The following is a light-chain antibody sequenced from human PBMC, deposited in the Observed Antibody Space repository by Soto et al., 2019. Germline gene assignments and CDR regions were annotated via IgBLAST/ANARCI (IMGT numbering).Light chain of an antibody. J-gene: IGLJ1*01. Sequence: QSVLTQPPSVSAAPGQKVTISCSGSSSNIGGNSVSWYQQLPGTAPKLLIYDDDKRPSGIPDRFSGSKSGTSATLGITGFQTGDEADYYCGSWDSSLSAYVFGTGTKVT. CDR2: DDD. V-gene: IGLV1-51*01. CDR3: GSWDSSLSAYV. CDR1: SSNIGGNS.